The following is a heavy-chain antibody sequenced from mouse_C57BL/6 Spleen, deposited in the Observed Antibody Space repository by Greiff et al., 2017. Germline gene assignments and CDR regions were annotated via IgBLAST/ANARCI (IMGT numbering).Heavy chain of an antibody. J-gene: IGHJ3*01. CDR2: IYPGNSDT. V-gene: IGHV1-5*01. D-gene: IGHD2-4*01. Sequence: EVQRVESGTVLARPGASVKMSCKTSGYTFTSYWMHWVTQRPGQGLEWIGAIYPGNSDTSYNQKFKGKAKLTAVTAANTAYMELSSLTNEDSAVYYCTNVYYDYDVGFAYWGQGTLVTVSA. CDR3: TNVYYDYDVGFAY. CDR1: GYTFTSYW.